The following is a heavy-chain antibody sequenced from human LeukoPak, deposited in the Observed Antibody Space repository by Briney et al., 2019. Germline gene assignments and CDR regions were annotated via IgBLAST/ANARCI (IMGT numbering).Heavy chain of an antibody. CDR1: GFTFSSYG. Sequence: PGGSLRLSCAASGFTFSSYGMHWVRQAPGKGLEGVTFIRYDGSNKYYAASVKGRFTISRDNSKNTLYLQMNSLRAEDTAVYYCARDRIGYSSSWRAMDVWGKGTTVTVSS. CDR2: IRYDGSNK. J-gene: IGHJ6*03. D-gene: IGHD6-13*01. CDR3: ARDRIGYSSSWRAMDV. V-gene: IGHV3-30*02.